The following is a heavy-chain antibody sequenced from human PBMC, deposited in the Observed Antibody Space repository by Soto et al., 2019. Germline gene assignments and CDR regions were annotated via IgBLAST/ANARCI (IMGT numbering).Heavy chain of an antibody. CDR1: GASIRSGGYY. CDR3: ARIEMASLK. J-gene: IGHJ4*02. CDR2: IYYTGST. Sequence: SETLSLTCSVSGASIRSGGYYWSWLRQSPGKGLEWIGHIYYTGSTFYSPSLKSRLTISLDTSKNQFSLDLRSVTAADTAMYYCARIEMASLKWGPGTMVTVSS. V-gene: IGHV4-31*03.